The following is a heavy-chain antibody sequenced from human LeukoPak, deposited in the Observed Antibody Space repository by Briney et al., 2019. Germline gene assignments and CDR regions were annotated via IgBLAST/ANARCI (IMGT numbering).Heavy chain of an antibody. D-gene: IGHD6-13*01. J-gene: IGHJ6*02. CDR1: GGTFSSYA. Sequence: ASVKVSCKASGGTFSSYAISWVRQAPGKGLEWMGGFYPEDGETIYAQKFQGRVTMTEDTSTDTAYMELSSLRSEDTAVYYCATDSSSFHTAAGTPYYYYGMDVWGQGTTVTVSS. V-gene: IGHV1-24*01. CDR2: FYPEDGET. CDR3: ATDSSSFHTAAGTPYYYYGMDV.